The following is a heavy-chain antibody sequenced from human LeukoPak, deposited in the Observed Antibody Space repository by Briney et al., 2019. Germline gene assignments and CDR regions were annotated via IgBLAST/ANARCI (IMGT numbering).Heavy chain of an antibody. CDR1: GGSINSYY. J-gene: IGHJ4*02. D-gene: IGHD3-22*01. V-gene: IGHV4-59*01. CDR2: FHHSGTN. Sequence: NPSETLSLTCAVSGGSINSYYWSWIRQPPGGGLEWIAFFHHSGTNNYNPSVKGRVTISFDTSKNHLSLDLRSVTAADTATYYCATVLYGSNGFDYWGQGTLVTVAA. CDR3: ATVLYGSNGFDY.